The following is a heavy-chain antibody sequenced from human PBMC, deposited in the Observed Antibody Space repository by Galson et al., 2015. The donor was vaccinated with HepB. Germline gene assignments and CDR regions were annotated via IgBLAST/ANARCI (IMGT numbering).Heavy chain of an antibody. CDR1: GYTFTSYA. CDR2: INTNTGNP. CDR3: AKVYYSVHPAGSVFGDY. V-gene: IGHV7-4-1*02. D-gene: IGHD3-16*01. Sequence: SVKVSCKASGYTFTSYAMNWVRQAPGQGLEWMGWINTNTGNPTYAQGFTGRFVFSLDTSVSTAYLQISSLKAEDTAVYYCAKVYYSVHPAGSVFGDYWGQGTLVTVSS. J-gene: IGHJ4*02.